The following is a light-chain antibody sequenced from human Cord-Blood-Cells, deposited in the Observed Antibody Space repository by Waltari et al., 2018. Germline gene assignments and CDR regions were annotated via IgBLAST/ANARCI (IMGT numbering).Light chain of an antibody. CDR2: AAS. Sequence: DIQMTQSPSSLSASVGHRVNITCRASQSISSYLNWYQQKPGKAPKLLIYAASSLQSGVPSRFSGSGSGTDFTLTISSLQPEDFATYYCQQSYSTPRTFGQGTKVEIK. V-gene: IGKV1-39*01. CDR1: QSISSY. J-gene: IGKJ1*01. CDR3: QQSYSTPRT.